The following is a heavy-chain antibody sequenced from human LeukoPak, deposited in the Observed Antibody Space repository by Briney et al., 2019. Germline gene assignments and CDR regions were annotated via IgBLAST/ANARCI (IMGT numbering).Heavy chain of an antibody. CDR1: GGTFSSYA. Sequence: SVKVSCRASGGTFSSYAISWVRQAPGQGLEWMGRIIPIFGTANYAQKFQGRVTITTDESTSTAYMELSSLRSEDTAVYYCARDFIAARPKNYFDYWGQGTLVTVSS. D-gene: IGHD6-6*01. V-gene: IGHV1-69*05. CDR3: ARDFIAARPKNYFDY. CDR2: IIPIFGTA. J-gene: IGHJ4*02.